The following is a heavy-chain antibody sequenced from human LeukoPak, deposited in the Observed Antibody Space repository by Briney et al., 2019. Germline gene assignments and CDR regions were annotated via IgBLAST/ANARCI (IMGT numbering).Heavy chain of an antibody. J-gene: IGHJ6*02. CDR1: GGTFSSYA. V-gene: IGHV1-69*13. CDR3: ARDQAQWLGPRLYYGMDV. D-gene: IGHD6-19*01. Sequence: GASVKVSCKASGGTFSSYAISWVRQAPGQGLEWMGGIIPIFGTANYAQKFQGRVTITADESTSTAYMELSSLRSEDTAVYYCARDQAQWLGPRLYYGMDVWGQGTTVTVSS. CDR2: IIPIFGTA.